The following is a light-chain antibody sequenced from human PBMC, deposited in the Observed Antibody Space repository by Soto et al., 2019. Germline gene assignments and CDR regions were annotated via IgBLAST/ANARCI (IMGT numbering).Light chain of an antibody. CDR2: EVN. Sequence: QSVLTQPASVSGSPGQSVTISCTGTSRDVGGYNYVSWYQQHPGKAPKLMIYEVNKRPSGVPDRFSGSKSGNTASLIVSGLQAEDEADYYCSSYAGSNFPYVFGTGTKVTVL. V-gene: IGLV2-8*01. CDR3: SSYAGSNFPYV. J-gene: IGLJ1*01. CDR1: SRDVGGYNY.